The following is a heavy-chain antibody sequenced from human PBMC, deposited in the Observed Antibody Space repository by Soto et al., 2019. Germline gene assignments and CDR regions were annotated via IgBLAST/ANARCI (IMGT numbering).Heavy chain of an antibody. D-gene: IGHD3-3*01. V-gene: IGHV4-59*01. CDR2: IYYTGST. J-gene: IGHJ6*02. CDR3: ARVHTIFGENYYNYGMDV. CDR1: GVSISSYY. Sequence: LETLSLTCTFSGVSISSYYWSLIRQPPGKGLEWIGYIYYTGSTNYNPSLKTRVTISVDASKNQFSLKLSSVTAADTAVYYCARVHTIFGENYYNYGMDVWGQGTTVTVSS.